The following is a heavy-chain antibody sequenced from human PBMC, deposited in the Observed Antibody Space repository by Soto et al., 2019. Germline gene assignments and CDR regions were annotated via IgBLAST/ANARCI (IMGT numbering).Heavy chain of an antibody. CDR3: ARGVGVFEY. CDR1: GGTFSNYV. CDR2: IIPKFGTA. V-gene: IGHV1-69*01. D-gene: IGHD3-3*01. Sequence: QVQLVQSGAEVKKRGSSVKVSCKASGGTFSNYVISWVRQAPGQGLEWMGGIIPKFGTANYAQKLQGRATITADESTSTAFMELSSLRSEDTAVYFCARGVGVFEYWGQGTLVTVSS. J-gene: IGHJ4*02.